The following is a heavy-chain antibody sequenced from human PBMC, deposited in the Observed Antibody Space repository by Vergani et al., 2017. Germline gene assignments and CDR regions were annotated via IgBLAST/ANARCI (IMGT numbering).Heavy chain of an antibody. J-gene: IGHJ4*02. Sequence: EVQLLESGGGLVQPGGSLRLSCAASGFTFSSYWMSWVRQAPGKGLEWVANIKQDGSEKYYVDSVKGRFTISRGNAKNSLYLQMNSLRAEDTAVYYCARAERQYYDSSGYHGDYWGQGTLVTVSS. CDR1: GFTFSSYW. CDR2: IKQDGSEK. D-gene: IGHD3-22*01. V-gene: IGHV3-7*03. CDR3: ARAERQYYDSSGYHGDY.